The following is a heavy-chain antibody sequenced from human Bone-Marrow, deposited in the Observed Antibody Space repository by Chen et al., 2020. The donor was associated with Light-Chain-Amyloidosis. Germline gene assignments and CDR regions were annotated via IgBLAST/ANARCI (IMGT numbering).Heavy chain of an antibody. Sequence: EVQLVESGGGLLQLGGSLRLSCAASGFAFSSYAMSWVRQAPGMGLEWVSTISGSGGSRYYGDSVKCRLTISRDNSKNALFLQMNSLRAEDTAVYYCAKDISYDDILPGYPADAFDIWGQGTMVTVSS. CDR1: GFAFSSYA. CDR3: AKDISYDDILPGYPADAFDI. V-gene: IGHV3-23*04. CDR2: ISGSGGSR. D-gene: IGHD3-9*01. J-gene: IGHJ3*02.